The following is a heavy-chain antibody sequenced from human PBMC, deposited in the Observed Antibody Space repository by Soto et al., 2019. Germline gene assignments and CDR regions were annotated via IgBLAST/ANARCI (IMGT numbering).Heavy chain of an antibody. CDR1: GFIFSKYI. CDR2: TSSHSVTI. J-gene: IGHJ4*02. CDR3: AGEDILGPRSYDY. Sequence: GGSLRLSCGASGFIFSKYILSCVRQAPWKGLEWLSYTSSHSVTIYYADSVRGRFTIFTDNAKNSLYLQMNSLRDEDTAVYYFAGEDILGPRSYDYWGQGALVTVSS. V-gene: IGHV3-48*02. D-gene: IGHD1-26*01.